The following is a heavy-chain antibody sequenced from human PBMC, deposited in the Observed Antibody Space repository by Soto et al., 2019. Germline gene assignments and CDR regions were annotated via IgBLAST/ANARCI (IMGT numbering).Heavy chain of an antibody. V-gene: IGHV3-23*01. CDR1: GFNLRANG. CDR3: AGHSGYSS. J-gene: IGHJ5*02. D-gene: IGHD5-12*01. CDR2: FASGADDT. Sequence: PGGSLRLSCAATGFNLRANGMSWFRQAPGKGLEWVSSFASGADDTWYADSLEGRFTISRDKSKNTMYLQMNSLRAEDTALYYCAGHSGYSSLGQGTLVTVSS.